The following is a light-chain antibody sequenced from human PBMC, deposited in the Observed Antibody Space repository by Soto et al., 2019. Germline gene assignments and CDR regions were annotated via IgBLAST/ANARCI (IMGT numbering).Light chain of an antibody. CDR1: QSVSSN. V-gene: IGKV3-11*01. CDR3: QQRSNLLT. Sequence: EIVLTQSQATLSVSPGERATLSCRASQSVSSNLAWYQQKPGQAPRLLIYDASNRATGIPARFSGSGSGTDFTLTISSLEPEDFAVYYCQQRSNLLTFGGGTKVDIK. CDR2: DAS. J-gene: IGKJ4*01.